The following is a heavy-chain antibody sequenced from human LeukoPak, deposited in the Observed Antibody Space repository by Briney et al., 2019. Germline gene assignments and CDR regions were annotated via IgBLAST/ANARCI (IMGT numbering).Heavy chain of an antibody. CDR1: GFTVRNNY. J-gene: IGHJ6*03. Sequence: GGSLRLSCAASGFTVRNNYMSWVRQAPGKGLEWVSLIYSGGSTYYADSVKGRFTISRDNSNNTVYLQMNSLRAEDTAVYYCARVIVGATADYYYYYMDVWGKGTTVTISS. V-gene: IGHV3-66*01. CDR2: IYSGGST. D-gene: IGHD1-26*01. CDR3: ARVIVGATADYYYYYMDV.